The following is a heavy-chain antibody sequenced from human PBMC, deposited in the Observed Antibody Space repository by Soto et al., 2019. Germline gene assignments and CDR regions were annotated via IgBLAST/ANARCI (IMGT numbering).Heavy chain of an antibody. V-gene: IGHV3-30*18. CDR2: ISNEGRDT. D-gene: IGHD2-8*01. CDR3: AKAGGKVSTPFDP. J-gene: IGHJ5*02. CDR1: GVRGSTYG. Sequence: GGSLRLSCAASGVRGSTYGMHWVRQTPGKGLEWVALISNEGRDTYFADSVKGRFTISRDNSRNTLYLQMNRLRTEDTAIYSCAKAGGKVSTPFDPWGQGTLVTVSS.